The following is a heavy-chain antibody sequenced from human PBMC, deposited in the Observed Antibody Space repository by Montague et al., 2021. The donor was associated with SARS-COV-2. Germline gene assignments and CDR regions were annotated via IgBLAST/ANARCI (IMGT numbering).Heavy chain of an antibody. V-gene: IGHV4-34*01. Sequence: SETLSLTCAEDGQSGIVDHRTRMGQSTSRVLESMGEVVHSGKTSYNPSLQSRLTMSVDTYKKQFSLRLSSVTAADTAVYFCAKGSHIYETRGLRTGWFDPWAREPWSLSLQ. CDR3: AKGSHIYETRGLRTGWFDP. CDR2: VVHSGKT. J-gene: IGHJ5*02. D-gene: IGHD7-27*01. CDR1: GQSGIVDH.